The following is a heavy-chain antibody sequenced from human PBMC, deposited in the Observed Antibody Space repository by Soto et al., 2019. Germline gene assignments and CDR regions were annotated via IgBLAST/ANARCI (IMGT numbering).Heavy chain of an antibody. CDR1: GYAFTTYD. CDR2: MNPNSGHT. V-gene: IGHV1-8*01. CDR3: GRGSMLFGGYGMDV. J-gene: IGHJ6*02. Sequence: QVQLVQSGAEVKKPGASVKVSCKASGYAFTTYDINCVRQATGQGPEWMGWMNPNSGHTVYAQKFQGRVTVTRDTSINTAYMELSSLRSEDTAVYYCGRGSMLFGGYGMDVWGQGTTVTVSS. D-gene: IGHD3-10*02.